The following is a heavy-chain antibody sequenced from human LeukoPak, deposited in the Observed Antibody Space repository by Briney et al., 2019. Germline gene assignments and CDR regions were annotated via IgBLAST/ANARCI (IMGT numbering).Heavy chain of an antibody. CDR3: AREGRYCSSTSCYWGTGLYNWFDP. J-gene: IGHJ5*02. Sequence: PSETLSLTCTVSGGSISSGSYYWSWIRQPAGKGLEWIGRIYTSGSTNYNPSLKSRVTISVDTSKNQPSLKLSSVTAADTAVYYCAREGRYCSSTSCYWGTGLYNWFDPWGQGTLVTVSS. CDR1: GGSISSGSYY. CDR2: IYTSGST. D-gene: IGHD2-2*01. V-gene: IGHV4-61*02.